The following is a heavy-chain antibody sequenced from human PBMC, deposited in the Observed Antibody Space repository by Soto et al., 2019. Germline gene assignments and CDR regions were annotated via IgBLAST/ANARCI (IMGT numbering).Heavy chain of an antibody. CDR3: ARVPSSSGRAHFDY. Sequence: QVQLVESGGGVVQPGRSLRLSCAASGFTFSSYAMHWVRQAPGKGLEWVAVISYDGSNKYYADSVKGRFTISRDNSKNTLYLQINSLRPEDTAVYYWARVPSSSGRAHFDYWGQGTLVTVSS. CDR1: GFTFSSYA. D-gene: IGHD2-15*01. CDR2: ISYDGSNK. J-gene: IGHJ4*02. V-gene: IGHV3-30-3*01.